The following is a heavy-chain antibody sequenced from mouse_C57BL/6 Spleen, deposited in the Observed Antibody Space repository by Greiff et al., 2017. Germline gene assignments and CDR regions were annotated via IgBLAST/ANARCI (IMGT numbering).Heavy chain of an antibody. Sequence: EVQLVESGPGLVKPSQSLSLTCSVTGYSITSGYYWNWIRQFPGNKLEWMGYISYDGSNNYNPSLKNRISITRDTSKNQFFLKLNSVTTEDTATYYCARGGDGRYYFDYWGQGTTLPVSS. CDR2: ISYDGSN. CDR3: ARGGDGRYYFDY. CDR1: GYSITSGYY. D-gene: IGHD2-3*01. V-gene: IGHV3-6*01. J-gene: IGHJ2*01.